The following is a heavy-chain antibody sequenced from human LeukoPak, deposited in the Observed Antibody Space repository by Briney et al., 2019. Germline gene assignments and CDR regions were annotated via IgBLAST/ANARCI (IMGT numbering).Heavy chain of an antibody. CDR3: ARIFRGYSGGGWYKSWFDP. CDR2: IYYSGST. Sequence: SETLSLTCTVSGGSISSYYWSWIRQPPGKGLEWIGYIYYSGSTNYNPSLKSRVAISVDTSKNQFSLKLTSVTAADMAVYFCARIFRGYSGGGWYKSWFDPWGQGTLVTVSS. V-gene: IGHV4-59*12. D-gene: IGHD2-15*01. J-gene: IGHJ5*02. CDR1: GGSISSYY.